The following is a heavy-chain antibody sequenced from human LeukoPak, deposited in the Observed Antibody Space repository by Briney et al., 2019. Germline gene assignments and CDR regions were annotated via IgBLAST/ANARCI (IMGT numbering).Heavy chain of an antibody. Sequence: GGSLRLSCAASGFTFSSYWMSWVRQAPGRGLEWVANIKQDGSEKYYVDSVKGRFTISRDNSKNTLYLQMNSLRAEDTAVYYCARALSSVGANPFDYWGQGTLVTVSS. CDR1: GFTFSSYW. CDR3: ARALSSVGANPFDY. CDR2: IKQDGSEK. D-gene: IGHD1-26*01. J-gene: IGHJ4*02. V-gene: IGHV3-7*01.